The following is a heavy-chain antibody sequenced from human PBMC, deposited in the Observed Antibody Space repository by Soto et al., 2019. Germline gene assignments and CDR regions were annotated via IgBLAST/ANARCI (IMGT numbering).Heavy chain of an antibody. CDR1: GYTFTHYY. V-gene: IGHV1-46*01. J-gene: IGHJ4*02. D-gene: IGHD2-8*01. CDR3: ARPPFPGCINAICYPLDF. CDR2: INPSCGST. Sequence: QVQLVQSGAEVKNPGASVKVSCKASGYTFTHYYIHWVRQAPGQGLEWMGMINPSCGSTSYAQKFQGRRTMTTETSTNTVYMQWSSLRSEDTAVYYCARPPFPGCINAICYPLDFWGQGALVTVSS.